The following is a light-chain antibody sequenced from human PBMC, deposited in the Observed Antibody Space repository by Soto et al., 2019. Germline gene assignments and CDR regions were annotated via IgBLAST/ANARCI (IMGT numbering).Light chain of an antibody. CDR1: QGISSY. CDR3: QQYDNLPLT. J-gene: IGKJ4*01. CDR2: DAS. Sequence: DIQMTQSPSTLSASVGDRVAITRRASQGISSYFAWYQQQTGKAPKLLIYDASNLETGVPSRFSGSGSGTDFTFTISSLQPEDIATYYCQQYDNLPLTFGGGTKVDIK. V-gene: IGKV1-33*01.